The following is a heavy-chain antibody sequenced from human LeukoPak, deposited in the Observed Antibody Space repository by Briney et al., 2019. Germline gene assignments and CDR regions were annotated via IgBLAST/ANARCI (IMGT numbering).Heavy chain of an antibody. J-gene: IGHJ6*04. CDR2: ISGSGGST. CDR1: GFTFSSYT. D-gene: IGHD3-10*02. CDR3: AELGITMIGGV. Sequence: GGFLRLSCAASGFTFSSYTMSWVRQAPGKGLEWVSAISGSGGSTYYADSVKGRFTISRDNAKNSLYLQMNSLGAEDTAVYYCAELGITMIGGVWGKGTTVTISS. V-gene: IGHV3-23*01.